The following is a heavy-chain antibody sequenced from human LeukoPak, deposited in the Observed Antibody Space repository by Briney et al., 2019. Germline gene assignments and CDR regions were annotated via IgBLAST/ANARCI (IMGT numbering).Heavy chain of an antibody. CDR2: ISAYNGNT. D-gene: IGHD6-13*01. CDR1: GYTFTSYG. J-gene: IGHJ5*02. Sequence: GASVKVSCKASGYTFTSYGISWVRQAPGQGLEWMGWISAYNGNTNYAQKLQGRVTMTTDTSTSTAYMELRSLRSDDTAVYYCARDRAWEQQLGNWFDPWGQGTLVTVSS. V-gene: IGHV1-18*01. CDR3: ARDRAWEQQLGNWFDP.